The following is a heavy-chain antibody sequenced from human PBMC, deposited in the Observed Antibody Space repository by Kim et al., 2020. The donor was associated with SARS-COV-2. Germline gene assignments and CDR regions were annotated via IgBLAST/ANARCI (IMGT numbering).Heavy chain of an antibody. V-gene: IGHV3-30*07. D-gene: IGHD2-2*01. J-gene: IGHJ3*02. Sequence: VKDRFTSSSDNSKNTLYLQMNSLRAEDTAVYYCAREGGYCSSTSCHDAFDIWGQGTMVTVSS. CDR3: AREGGYCSSTSCHDAFDI.